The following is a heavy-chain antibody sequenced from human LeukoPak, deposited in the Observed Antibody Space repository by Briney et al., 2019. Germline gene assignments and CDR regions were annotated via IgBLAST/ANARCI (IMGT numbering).Heavy chain of an antibody. CDR1: GYTFTSYD. V-gene: IGHV1-8*01. D-gene: IGHD6-6*01. CDR3: ARSARGSSSYYYGMDV. J-gene: IGHJ6*02. Sequence: GASVKVSCKASGYTFTSYDINWVRQATGQGLEWMGWMNPNSGNTGYAQKFQGRVTMTRNTSISTAYLQWSSLKASDTAMYYCARSARGSSSYYYGMDVWGQGTTVTVSS. CDR2: MNPNSGNT.